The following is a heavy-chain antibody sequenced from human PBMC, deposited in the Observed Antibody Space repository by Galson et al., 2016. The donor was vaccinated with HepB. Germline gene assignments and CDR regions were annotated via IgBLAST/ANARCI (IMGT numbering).Heavy chain of an antibody. Sequence: SLRLSCADSGFTFKNFWMNWIRQAPGKGLEWAASIQQDGGEKHYVDSVKGRFTISRDNAKNSLYLQMNSLRAEDTAVYYCARGRSILERGWYWFDPWGQGTLVTVSS. CDR3: ARGRSILERGWYWFDP. V-gene: IGHV3-7*04. J-gene: IGHJ5*02. D-gene: IGHD6-19*01. CDR2: IQQDGGEK. CDR1: GFTFKNFW.